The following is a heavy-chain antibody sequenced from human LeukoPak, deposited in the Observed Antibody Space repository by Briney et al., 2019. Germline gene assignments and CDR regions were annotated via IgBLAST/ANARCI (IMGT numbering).Heavy chain of an antibody. Sequence: PSETLSLTCAVYGGSFSGYYWSWIRQPPGKGLEWIGYIYYSGSTNYNPSLKSRVTISVDTSKNQFSLKLSSVTAADTAVYYCARARGIGIAAAGDFDYWGQGTLVTVSS. CDR2: IYYSGST. CDR3: ARARGIGIAAAGDFDY. V-gene: IGHV4-59*01. CDR1: GGSFSGYY. J-gene: IGHJ4*02. D-gene: IGHD6-13*01.